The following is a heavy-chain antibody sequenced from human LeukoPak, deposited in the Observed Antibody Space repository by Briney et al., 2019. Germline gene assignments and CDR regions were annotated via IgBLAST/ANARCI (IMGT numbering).Heavy chain of an antibody. V-gene: IGHV4-59*01. D-gene: IGHD1-26*01. CDR3: ARVGWELRSDYYYYVDV. CDR1: GDSISSYY. CDR2: TYYSGST. Sequence: SETPSLTCTVSGDSISSYYSSSIRQPPRKGLDRLGYTYYSGSTNYNPSLKSRVTISIDTSKNQFSLKVTSVTAADTAVYYCARVGWELRSDYYYYVDVWGKGTTVTVSS. J-gene: IGHJ6*03.